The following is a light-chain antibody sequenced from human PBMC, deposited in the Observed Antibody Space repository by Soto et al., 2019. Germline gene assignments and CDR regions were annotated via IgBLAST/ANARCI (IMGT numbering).Light chain of an antibody. Sequence: EIVLTQSPGTLSLSPGERATLSCRASQSVSSSYLAWYQQKPGQAPRLLIYGASSRATGIPDRFSGSGSGTDFTLTINRLEPEDFAVYYCQQYGTSSFTFGPGTKVDTK. CDR1: QSVSSSY. V-gene: IGKV3-20*01. J-gene: IGKJ3*01. CDR3: QQYGTSSFT. CDR2: GAS.